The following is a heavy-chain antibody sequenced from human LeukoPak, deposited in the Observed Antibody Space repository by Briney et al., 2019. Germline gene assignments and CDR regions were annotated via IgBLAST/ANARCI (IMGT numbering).Heavy chain of an antibody. V-gene: IGHV4-59*01. D-gene: IGHD3-16*01. CDR3: ASSTRWGDYFDY. J-gene: IGHJ4*02. Sequence: SETLSLTCTVSGGSISSYYWSWIRQPPGKGLEWVGYAYYTGSNNYHPSLKTRATISVDTSKKQFSLKLSSVPAADSAVYYCASSTRWGDYFDYWGQGTLVTVSS. CDR2: AYYTGSN. CDR1: GGSISSYY.